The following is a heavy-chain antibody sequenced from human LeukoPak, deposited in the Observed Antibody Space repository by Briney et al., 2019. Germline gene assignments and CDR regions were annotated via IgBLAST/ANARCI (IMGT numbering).Heavy chain of an antibody. CDR1: GGSISSYY. CDR2: IYYSGST. J-gene: IGHJ3*02. CDR3: VRAGVLYDSNAFDI. D-gene: IGHD3-22*01. Sequence: PSETLSLTCTVSGGSISSYYWSWIRQPPGKGLEWIGYIYYSGSTNYNPSLKSRVTISVDTSKNQFSLKLSSVTAADTAVYYCVRAGVLYDSNAFDIWGQGTMVTVSS. V-gene: IGHV4-59*01.